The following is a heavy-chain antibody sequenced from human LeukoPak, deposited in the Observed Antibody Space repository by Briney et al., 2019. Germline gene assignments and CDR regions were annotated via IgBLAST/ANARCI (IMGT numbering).Heavy chain of an antibody. D-gene: IGHD3-10*01. V-gene: IGHV7-4-1*02. CDR1: GYTFTTYA. CDR2: INTNTGNP. Sequence: ASVKVSCKASGYTFTTYAMNWVRQAPGQGLEWMGWINTNTGNPTYAQGFTGRFVFSLDTSVSTAYLQISSLKAEDTAVDYCARGPNYYGSGSYYTVVDSWGQGTLVTVSS. J-gene: IGHJ5*01. CDR3: ARGPNYYGSGSYYTVVDS.